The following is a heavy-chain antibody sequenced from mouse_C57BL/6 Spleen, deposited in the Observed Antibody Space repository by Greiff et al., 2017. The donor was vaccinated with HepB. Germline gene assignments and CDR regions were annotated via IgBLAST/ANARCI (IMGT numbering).Heavy chain of an antibody. CDR2: ISSGGSYT. V-gene: IGHV5-6*01. J-gene: IGHJ1*03. Sequence: EVQLVESGGDLVKPGGSLKLSCAASGFTFSSYGMSWVRQTPDKRLEWVATISSGGSYTYYPDSVKGRFTISRDNAKNTLYLQMSSLKSEDTAMYYCARHVGYYYGSSYGYFDVWGTGTTVTVSS. CDR1: GFTFSSYG. D-gene: IGHD1-1*01. CDR3: ARHVGYYYGSSYGYFDV.